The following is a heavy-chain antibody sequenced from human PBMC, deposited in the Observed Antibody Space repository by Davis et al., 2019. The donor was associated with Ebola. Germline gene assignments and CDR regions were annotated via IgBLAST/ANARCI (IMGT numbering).Heavy chain of an antibody. V-gene: IGHV1-46*01. Sequence: ASVKVSCKASGYRFTSYYMHWVRQAPGQGLEWMGIINPITGGTSYAQNFQVRVNMTRDTSTSTVYMELSSLRSEDPAGCYCAREGGRYYDSSGYVFDIWGQGTMVKVSS. CDR3: AREGGRYYDSSGYVFDI. CDR1: GYRFTSYY. CDR2: INPITGGT. J-gene: IGHJ3*02. D-gene: IGHD3-22*01.